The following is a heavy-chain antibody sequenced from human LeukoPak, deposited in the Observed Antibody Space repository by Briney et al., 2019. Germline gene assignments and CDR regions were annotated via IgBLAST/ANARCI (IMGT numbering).Heavy chain of an antibody. CDR3: AREATYYDILTGDWYFDL. D-gene: IGHD3-9*01. CDR2: ISAYNGNT. CDR1: GYTFTSYG. V-gene: IGHV1-18*01. Sequence: GASVKVSCKASGYTFTSYGISWVRQAPGQGLEWMGWISAYNGNTNYAQKLQGRVTMTTDTSTSTAYMELRSLRSDDTAVYYCAREATYYDILTGDWYFDLWGRGTLVTVSS. J-gene: IGHJ2*01.